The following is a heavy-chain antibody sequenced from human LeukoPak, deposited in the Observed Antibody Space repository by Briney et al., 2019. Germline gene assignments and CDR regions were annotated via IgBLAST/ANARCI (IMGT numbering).Heavy chain of an antibody. CDR2: IWYDGSNK. D-gene: IGHD3-10*01. CDR1: GFTFSSYG. J-gene: IGHJ6*03. Sequence: GRSLRLSCAASGFTFSSYGMHWVRQAPGKGLEWGAGIWYDGSNKYYADSVKGRFTISRDNSKNTLYLQMNSLRAEDTAVYYCARARTPSGVLWFGDGPGYYYYMDVWGKGTTVTVSS. V-gene: IGHV3-33*01. CDR3: ARARTPSGVLWFGDGPGYYYYMDV.